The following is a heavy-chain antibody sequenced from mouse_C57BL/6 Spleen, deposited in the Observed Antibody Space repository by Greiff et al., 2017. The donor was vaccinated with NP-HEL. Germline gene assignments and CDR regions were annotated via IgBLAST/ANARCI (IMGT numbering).Heavy chain of an antibody. CDR3: GRRGLLRYVDV. V-gene: IGHV1-47*01. CDR2: FHPYNDDT. J-gene: IGHJ1*03. D-gene: IGHD2-3*01. CDR1: GYTFTTYP. Sequence: QVQLQQSGAELVKPGASVKMSCTASGYTFTTYPIEWMKQNHGKSLEWIGTFHPYNDDTKYNEKFKGQATFTVETSSSTVYLVLSRLTSDDSAVYYCGRRGLLRYVDVWGTGTTVTVSS.